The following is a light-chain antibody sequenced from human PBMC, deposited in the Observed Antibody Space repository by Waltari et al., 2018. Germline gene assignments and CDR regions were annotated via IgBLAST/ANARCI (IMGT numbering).Light chain of an antibody. CDR1: QSVLYSSNNKNY. Sequence: DIVMTQSPDSLAVSLGERATIKCKSSQSVLYSSNNKNYLAWHQQKPGQPPKLLIYCAWSRESEVPDRCSGSGSGTDFTLTISSLQAEDVAVYYCQQYYSTPLYTFGQGTKLEIK. J-gene: IGKJ2*01. CDR3: QQYYSTPLYT. CDR2: CAW. V-gene: IGKV4-1*01.